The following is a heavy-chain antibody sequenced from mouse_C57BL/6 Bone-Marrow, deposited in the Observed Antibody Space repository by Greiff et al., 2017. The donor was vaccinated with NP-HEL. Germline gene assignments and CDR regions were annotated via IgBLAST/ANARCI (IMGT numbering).Heavy chain of an antibody. V-gene: IGHV1-7*01. J-gene: IGHJ2*01. CDR2: INPSSGYT. CDR3: ARGEIYYYGII. CDR1: GYTFTSSW. D-gene: IGHD1-1*01. Sequence: QVQLKQSGAELAKPGASVKLSCKASGYTFTSSWMHWVKQRPGQGLEWIGYINPSSGYTKYNQKFKDKATLTADKSSSTAYMQLSSLTYEDSAVYYCARGEIYYYGIIWGQGTTLTVSS.